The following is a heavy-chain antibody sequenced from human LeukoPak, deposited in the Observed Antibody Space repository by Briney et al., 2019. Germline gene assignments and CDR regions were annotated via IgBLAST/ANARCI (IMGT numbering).Heavy chain of an antibody. CDR2: IYPGDSDT. CDR3: ARQRITMVRGVITHAYNWFDP. V-gene: IGHV5-51*01. J-gene: IGHJ5*02. Sequence: GASLQISCEGSGYIFTSYWIGWVRPVPGKGLEWMGIIYPGDSDTRCSPSFQGQVTISADKSISTAYLQWSSLKASDTAMYYCARQRITMVRGVITHAYNWFDPWGQGTLVTVAS. D-gene: IGHD3-10*01. CDR1: GYIFTSYW.